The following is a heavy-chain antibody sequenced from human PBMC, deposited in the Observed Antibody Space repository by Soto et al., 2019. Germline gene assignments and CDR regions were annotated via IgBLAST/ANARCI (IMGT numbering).Heavy chain of an antibody. CDR1: GYTFTSYG. CDR2: ISAYNGNT. Sequence: ASVKVSCKASGYTFTSYGISWVRQAPGQGLEWMGWISAYNGNTNYAQKLQGRVTMTTDTSTSTAYMELRSLRSDDTAVYYCADGGYCSGGSCYSIFAYWGQGTLVNVSS. D-gene: IGHD2-15*01. J-gene: IGHJ4*02. V-gene: IGHV1-18*01. CDR3: ADGGYCSGGSCYSIFAY.